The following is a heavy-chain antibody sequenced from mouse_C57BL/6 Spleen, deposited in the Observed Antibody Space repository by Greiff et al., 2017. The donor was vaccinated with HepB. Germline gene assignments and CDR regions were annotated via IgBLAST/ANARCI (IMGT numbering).Heavy chain of an antibody. Sequence: QVHVKQPGAELVRPGSSVKLSCKASGYTFTSYWMHWVKQRPIQGLEWIGNIDPSDSETHYNQKFKDKATLTVDKSSSTAYMQLSSLTSEDSAVYYCARSRRGGSSYYWYFDVWGTGTTVTVSS. CDR2: IDPSDSET. CDR1: GYTFTSYW. CDR3: ARSRRGGSSYYWYFDV. V-gene: IGHV1-52*01. D-gene: IGHD1-1*01. J-gene: IGHJ1*03.